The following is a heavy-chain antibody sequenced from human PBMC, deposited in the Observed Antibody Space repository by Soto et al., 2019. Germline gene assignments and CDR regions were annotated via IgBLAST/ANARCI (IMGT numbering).Heavy chain of an antibody. D-gene: IGHD3-3*01. CDR2: ISGSGGST. V-gene: IGHV3-23*01. J-gene: IGHJ6*02. Sequence: GGSLRLSCAASGFTFSSYAMSWVRQAPGKGLEWVSAISGSGGSTFYADSVKGRFTISRDNSKNTLYLQMNSLRAEDTAIYYCAKDQRVKTTIFGVVIIELYGMDVWGQGTTVTVSS. CDR1: GFTFSSYA. CDR3: AKDQRVKTTIFGVVIIELYGMDV.